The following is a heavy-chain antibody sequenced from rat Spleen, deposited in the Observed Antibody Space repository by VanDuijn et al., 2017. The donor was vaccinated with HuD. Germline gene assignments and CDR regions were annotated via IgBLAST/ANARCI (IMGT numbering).Heavy chain of an antibody. D-gene: IGHD3-3*01. Sequence: QVQLKESGPGLVQPSQTLSLTCTVSGFSLSSYGVIWVRQPPGKGLEWMGGIWGDGSTDYNSVLKSRLTINRDTSKSQVFLKMNSLQTEDTAMYFCARGSAFFDYWGQGVMVTVSS. V-gene: IGHV2-13*01. J-gene: IGHJ2*01. CDR2: IWGDGST. CDR3: ARGSAFFDY. CDR1: GFSLSSYG.